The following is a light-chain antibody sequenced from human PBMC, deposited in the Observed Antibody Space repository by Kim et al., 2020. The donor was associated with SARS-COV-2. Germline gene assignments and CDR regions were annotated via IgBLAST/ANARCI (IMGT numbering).Light chain of an antibody. Sequence: ASGDSVTTTCRARRDIISNLNWYHQKQPRAPTMLIYYESSMEPGVLPTFSGSGSGTAFSFLTSSLQHADVAASYCQQYDNIHPITFGQGTRLEIK. CDR1: RDIISN. V-gene: IGKV1-33*01. J-gene: IGKJ5*01. CDR3: QQYDNIHPIT. CDR2: YES.